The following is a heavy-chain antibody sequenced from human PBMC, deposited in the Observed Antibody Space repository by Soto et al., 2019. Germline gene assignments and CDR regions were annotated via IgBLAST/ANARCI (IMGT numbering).Heavy chain of an antibody. V-gene: IGHV3-23*01. CDR2: ISDGGGST. CDR1: GFTFSSYG. Sequence: PGGSLRLSCAASGFTFSSYGMSWVRQAPGKGLEWVSVISDGGGSTFYADSVKGRFTISRDNSKNTLYLQMNGLRADDTAVYYCAKDFVYDSSGLLPYLHYPAQGTPVTGSS. J-gene: IGHJ4*02. D-gene: IGHD3-22*01. CDR3: AKDFVYDSSGLLPYLHY.